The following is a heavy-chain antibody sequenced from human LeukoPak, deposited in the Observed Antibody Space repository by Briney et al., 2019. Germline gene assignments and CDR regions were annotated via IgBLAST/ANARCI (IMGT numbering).Heavy chain of an antibody. CDR3: ARGHGSGSLLPSDL. Sequence: ASVKVSCKASGYTFTGYYMHWVRQAPGQGLEWMGWINPNSGGTNYAQKFQGRVTMTRDTSISTAYMELSRLRSDDTAVYYCARGHGSGSLLPSDLWGQGTLVTVSS. J-gene: IGHJ5*02. V-gene: IGHV1-2*02. CDR2: INPNSGGT. D-gene: IGHD3-10*01. CDR1: GYTFTGYY.